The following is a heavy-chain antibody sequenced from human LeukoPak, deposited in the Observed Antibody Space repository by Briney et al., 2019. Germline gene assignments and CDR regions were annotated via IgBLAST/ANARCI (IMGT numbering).Heavy chain of an antibody. Sequence: GGSLRLSCAASGFTFDDYAMHWVRQAPGKGLEWVSGISWNSGSIGYADSVKGRFTISRDNSRNTLYVQMNSPRAEDTAVYYCANFERTVAGPYNWFDPWGQGTLVTVSS. D-gene: IGHD6-19*01. CDR3: ANFERTVAGPYNWFDP. CDR1: GFTFDDYA. V-gene: IGHV3-9*01. CDR2: ISWNSGSI. J-gene: IGHJ5*02.